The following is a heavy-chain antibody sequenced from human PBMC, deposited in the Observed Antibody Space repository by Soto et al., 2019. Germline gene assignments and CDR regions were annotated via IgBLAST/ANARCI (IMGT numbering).Heavy chain of an antibody. CDR1: GFTFSSYS. D-gene: IGHD5-18*01. Sequence: EVQLVESGGGLVKPGGSLRLSCAASGFTFSSYSMNWVRQAPGKGLDWVSSISSSSSYLYYADSVKGRFTISRDNAKNSLYLQMNSLRAEDTAVYYCARDQPGYSYGYGLGYWGQGTLVTVSS. V-gene: IGHV3-21*01. CDR2: ISSSSSYL. J-gene: IGHJ4*02. CDR3: ARDQPGYSYGYGLGY.